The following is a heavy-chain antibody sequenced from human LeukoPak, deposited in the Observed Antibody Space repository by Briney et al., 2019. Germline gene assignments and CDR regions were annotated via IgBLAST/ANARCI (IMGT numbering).Heavy chain of an antibody. J-gene: IGHJ4*02. D-gene: IGHD3-22*01. Sequence: QPGGSLRLSCAASGFTFSSYGMHWVRQAPGKGLEWVAVIWYDGSNKYYADSVKGRFTISRDNSKNTLYLQMNSLRAEDTALYYCARELSPVVKYYFEYWGQGTLVTVSP. CDR2: IWYDGSNK. CDR1: GFTFSSYG. V-gene: IGHV3-33*01. CDR3: ARELSPVVKYYFEY.